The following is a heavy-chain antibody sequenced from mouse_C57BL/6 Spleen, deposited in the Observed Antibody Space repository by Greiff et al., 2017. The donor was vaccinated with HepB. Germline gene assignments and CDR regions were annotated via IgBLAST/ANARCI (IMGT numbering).Heavy chain of an antibody. V-gene: IGHV1-50*01. CDR1: GYTFTSYW. Sequence: VQLQESGAELVKPGASVKLSCKASGYTFTSYWMQWVKQRPGQGLEWIGEIDPSDSYTNYNQKFKGKATLTVDTSSSTAYMQLSSLTSEDSAVYYCARFTMVTTRAMDYWGQGTSVTVSS. CDR2: IDPSDSYT. D-gene: IGHD2-2*01. J-gene: IGHJ4*01. CDR3: ARFTMVTTRAMDY.